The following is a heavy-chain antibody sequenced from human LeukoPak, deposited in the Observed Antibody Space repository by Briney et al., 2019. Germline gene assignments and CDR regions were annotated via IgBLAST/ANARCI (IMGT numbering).Heavy chain of an antibody. D-gene: IGHD2-2*01. Sequence: GGSLRLSCSASGFTFSSYPMHWVRQAPGKGLEYVSAISSNGGSTYYADSVKGKFPISRHNCKNTVYLQMSSLRADDTAVYYCVKAQLGRGAYYFDYWGQGILVTVSS. CDR3: VKAQLGRGAYYFDY. CDR1: GFTFSSYP. CDR2: ISSNGGST. V-gene: IGHV3-64D*06. J-gene: IGHJ4*02.